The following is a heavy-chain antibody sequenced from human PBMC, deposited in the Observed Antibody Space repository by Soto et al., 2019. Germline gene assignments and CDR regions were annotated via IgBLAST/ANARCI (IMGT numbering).Heavy chain of an antibody. J-gene: IGHJ4*02. D-gene: IGHD1-1*01. CDR2: ISRSSNYI. CDR3: ARLSYTRALDF. Sequence: EVRLVESGGGLVKPGGSLTLSCVASGFTFSTYTINWVRQAPGKGLEWVSSISRSSNYIYYADSIRGRFTVSRDNANNSLYLQMNSLRAEDTAVYYCARLSYTRALDFWVQGTLVTVSS. V-gene: IGHV3-21*01. CDR1: GFTFSTYT.